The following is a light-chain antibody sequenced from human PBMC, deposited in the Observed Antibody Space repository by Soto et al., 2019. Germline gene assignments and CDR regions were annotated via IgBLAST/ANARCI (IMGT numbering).Light chain of an antibody. Sequence: IVLTQSPDTLSLSPGERAPLSCRASQSVSSSYLAWYQQKPGQATRLLTHGSSSRATGVPDRFSGRGSGTTFTLVISRLEPEDFAVYYCQQYGTSPFTFGQGT. CDR3: QQYGTSPFT. V-gene: IGKV3-20*01. CDR1: QSVSSSY. J-gene: IGKJ2*01. CDR2: GSS.